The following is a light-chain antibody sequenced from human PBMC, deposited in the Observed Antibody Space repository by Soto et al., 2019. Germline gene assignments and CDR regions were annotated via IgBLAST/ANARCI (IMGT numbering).Light chain of an antibody. CDR3: QQRSNWPIT. Sequence: PGERVTLSCRASQSVSSNYLGWYQQKPGQAPRLLIYDASNRATGIPARFSGSGSGTDFTLTISSLEPEDFAVYYCQQRSNWPITFGQGTRLEIK. J-gene: IGKJ5*01. CDR2: DAS. CDR1: QSVSSNY. V-gene: IGKV3-11*01.